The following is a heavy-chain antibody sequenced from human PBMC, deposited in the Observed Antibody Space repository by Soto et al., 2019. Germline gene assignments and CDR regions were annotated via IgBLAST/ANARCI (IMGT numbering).Heavy chain of an antibody. J-gene: IGHJ4*02. CDR2: ISGGGDGT. V-gene: IGHV3-23*01. CDR3: ANEPRLKLAY. D-gene: IGHD2-8*01. Sequence: EVHLLESGGGLVQPGGSLRLSCKASGFPFGNYAMYWVRQAPGKGLEWVSGISGGGDGTNYADSVKGRFTVSTNNSRNTMYLKMNSLRAEVTAVSYCANEPRLKLAYWGQGTLVTVSS. CDR1: GFPFGNYA.